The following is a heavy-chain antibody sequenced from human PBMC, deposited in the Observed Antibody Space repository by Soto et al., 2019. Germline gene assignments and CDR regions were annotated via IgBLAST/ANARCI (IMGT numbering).Heavy chain of an antibody. CDR1: GFTFSSNA. D-gene: IGHD1-26*01. CDR3: AKVPPAVGDY. CDR2: ISATGGST. J-gene: IGHJ4*02. Sequence: EVQLLESGGGLVQPGGSLRLSCAASGFTFSSNAMSWVRQAPGKGLEWVSTISATGGSTYYADSVKGRFTISRDNSENTLYLQMNNLRAEDTALYYCAKVPPAVGDYWGLGTVVTVSS. V-gene: IGHV3-23*01.